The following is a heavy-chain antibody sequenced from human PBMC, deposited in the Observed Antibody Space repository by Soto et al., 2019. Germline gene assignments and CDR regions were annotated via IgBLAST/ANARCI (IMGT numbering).Heavy chain of an antibody. D-gene: IGHD6-6*01. V-gene: IGHV3-33*01. CDR1: GFTFSNYG. CDR3: ASEFYTSSSKSWAFYI. J-gene: IGHJ3*02. Sequence: QVQLVESGGGVVQPGRSLRLSCAASGFTFSNYGMHWVRQAPGKGLEWVAVIWYDGSNKYYADSVKGRFTISRDNSKNTLYRQMNSLRAEDTAVYYCASEFYTSSSKSWAFYIWGQGTMVAVSS. CDR2: IWYDGSNK.